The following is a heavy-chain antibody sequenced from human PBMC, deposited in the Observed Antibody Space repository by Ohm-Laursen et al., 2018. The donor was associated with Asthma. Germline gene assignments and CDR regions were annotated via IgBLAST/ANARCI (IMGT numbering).Heavy chain of an antibody. Sequence: SSVKVSCKSLGGTLGTSVIGWVRQAPGQGLEWLGGINSVFGTSTYAQKFHDRFTITADGSTSTVYMTLSSLTSEDTAVYYCARKAGSCITSNCYSLDFWGQGTLVTVSS. CDR1: GGTLGTSV. V-gene: IGHV1-69*01. CDR2: INSVFGTS. J-gene: IGHJ4*02. D-gene: IGHD2-15*01. CDR3: ARKAGSCITSNCYSLDF.